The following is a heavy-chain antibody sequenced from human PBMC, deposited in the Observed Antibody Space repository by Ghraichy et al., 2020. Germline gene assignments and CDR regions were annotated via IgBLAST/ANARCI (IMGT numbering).Heavy chain of an antibody. Sequence: ASVKVSCKASGYTFTGYYMHWVRQAPGQGLEWMGWINPNSGGTNYAQKFQGRVTMTRDTSISTAYMELSRLRSDDTAVYYCARDKRCSGGSCYRFDYWGQGTLVTVSS. CDR3: ARDKRCSGGSCYRFDY. D-gene: IGHD2-15*01. CDR2: INPNSGGT. V-gene: IGHV1-2*02. J-gene: IGHJ4*02. CDR1: GYTFTGYY.